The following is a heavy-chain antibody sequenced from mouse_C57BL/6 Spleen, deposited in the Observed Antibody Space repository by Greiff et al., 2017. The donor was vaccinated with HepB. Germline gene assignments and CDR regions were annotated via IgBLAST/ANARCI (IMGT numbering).Heavy chain of an antibody. J-gene: IGHJ2*01. CDR2: IYPGDGDT. V-gene: IGHV1-82*01. CDR1: GYAFSSSW. CDR3: ARAVVATQGYFDY. Sequence: QVQLKESGPELVKPGASVKISCKASGYAFSSSWMNWVKQRPGKGLEWIGRIYPGDGDTNYNGKFKGKATLTADKSSSTAYMQLSSLTSEDSAVYFCARAVVATQGYFDYWGQGTTLTVSS. D-gene: IGHD1-1*01.